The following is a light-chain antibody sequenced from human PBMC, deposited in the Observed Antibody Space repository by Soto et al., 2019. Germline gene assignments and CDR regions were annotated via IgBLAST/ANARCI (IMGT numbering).Light chain of an antibody. J-gene: IGKJ5*01. Sequence: DIQMTQSPSSLSASVGDRVTITCRASHGISTYLNWSQQKPGKAPKLLIYAASSLQSGVPSRFSGSGSGTEFTLTISSLQPDDSATYYCQHYSLYSPWTFGQGTRLEIK. CDR2: AAS. CDR3: QHYSLYSPWT. V-gene: IGKV1-17*01. CDR1: HGISTY.